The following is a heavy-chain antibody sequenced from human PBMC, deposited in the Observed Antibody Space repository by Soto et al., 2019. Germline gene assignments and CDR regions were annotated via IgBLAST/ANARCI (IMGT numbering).Heavy chain of an antibody. V-gene: IGHV3-21*01. CDR2: ISSNSIFI. J-gene: IGHJ4*02. CDR1: GYTFSTYS. Sequence: VQLVESGGGLVKPGGSLRLSCAATGYTFSTYSMNWVRQAPGKGLEWVSFISSNSIFIYYADSVKGRFTVSRDNAKNSLHLQMNSLRAEDTAVYYCVRVTYCSSSSCSPFDYWGQGTLVTVSS. D-gene: IGHD2-2*01. CDR3: VRVTYCSSSSCSPFDY.